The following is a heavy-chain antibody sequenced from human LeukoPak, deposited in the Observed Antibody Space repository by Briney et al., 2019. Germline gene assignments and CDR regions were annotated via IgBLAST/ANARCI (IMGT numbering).Heavy chain of an antibody. V-gene: IGHV3-21*05. J-gene: IGHJ4*02. CDR3: ARQTTVTTPYVDY. CDR1: GFTFSSYS. D-gene: IGHD4-17*01. CDR2: ISSSSSYI. Sequence: GGSLRLSCAASGFTFSSYSMNWVRQAPGKGLEWVSYISSSSSYIYYADSVKGRFTISRDNAKNSLYLQMNSLRAEDTAVYYCARQTTVTTPYVDYWGQGTLVSVSS.